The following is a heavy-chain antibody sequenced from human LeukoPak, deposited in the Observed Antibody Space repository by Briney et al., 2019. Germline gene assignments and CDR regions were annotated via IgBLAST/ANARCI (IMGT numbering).Heavy chain of an antibody. V-gene: IGHV3-48*03. CDR3: AREMPAVPGDAFDI. CDR1: GFTFSNYE. D-gene: IGHD2-2*01. Sequence: GGSLRLSCAASGFTFSNYEMNWVRQAPGKGLEWVSYITESGNAIHYADSVKGRFTISRDNAKNSLYLQMNSLRAEDTAVYYCAREMPAVPGDAFDIWGQGTMVTVSS. J-gene: IGHJ3*02. CDR2: ITESGNAI.